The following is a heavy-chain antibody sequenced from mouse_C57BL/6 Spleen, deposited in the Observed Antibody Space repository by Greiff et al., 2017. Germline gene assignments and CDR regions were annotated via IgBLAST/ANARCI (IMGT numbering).Heavy chain of an antibody. J-gene: IGHJ1*03. CDR1: GYTFTDYN. CDR3: ARHYGGIPRYFDV. V-gene: IGHV1-22*01. D-gene: IGHD1-2*01. Sequence: VQLQQSGPELVKPGASVKMSCKASGYTFTDYNMHWVKQSPGKSLEWIGYINPNNGGTSYNQKFKGKATLTVNKSTSTAYMELRSLTSEASAVYDCARHYGGIPRYFDVWGTGTTVTVSS. CDR2: INPNNGGT.